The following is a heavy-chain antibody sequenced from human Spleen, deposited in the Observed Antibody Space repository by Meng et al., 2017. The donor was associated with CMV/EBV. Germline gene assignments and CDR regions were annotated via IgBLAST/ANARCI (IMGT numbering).Heavy chain of an antibody. CDR1: GGSISSGDYY. V-gene: IGHV4-39*07. D-gene: IGHD1-26*01. CDR3: ARGRKEATYYFDY. J-gene: IGHJ4*02. Sequence: SETLSLTCTVSGGSISSGDYYWSWIRQPPGKGLEWIGEINHSGSTNYNPSLKSRVTISVDTSKNQFSLKLSSVTAADTAVYYCARGRKEATYYFDYWGQGTLVTVSS. CDR2: INHSGST.